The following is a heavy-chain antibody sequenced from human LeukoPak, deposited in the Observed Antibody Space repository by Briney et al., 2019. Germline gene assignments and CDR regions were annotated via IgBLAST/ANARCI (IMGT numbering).Heavy chain of an antibody. D-gene: IGHD3-10*01. Sequence: SETLSLTCTVSGGSISSYYWSWIRQPPGKGLEWIGYIYHSGSTYYNPSLKSRVTISVDRSKNQFSLKLSSVTAADTAVYYCARDALWAYYFDYWGQGTLVTVSS. V-gene: IGHV4-59*12. CDR3: ARDALWAYYFDY. CDR2: IYHSGST. CDR1: GGSISSYY. J-gene: IGHJ4*02.